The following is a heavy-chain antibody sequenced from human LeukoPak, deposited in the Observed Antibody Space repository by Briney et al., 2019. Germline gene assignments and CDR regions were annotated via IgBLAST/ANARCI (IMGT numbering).Heavy chain of an antibody. CDR2: IPAYNGTT. D-gene: IGHD6-13*01. J-gene: IGHJ4*02. V-gene: IGHV1-18*01. CDR1: GYTFTSYG. Sequence: GAAVKVSCKASGYTFTSYGISGVGQAPGQGVEGMGLIPAYNGTTYSEQQLPGSVTTTTDPSTATAYLQLRSLRSDATAVYYCASTVSAAGIISLDYWGQGTLVTVSS. CDR3: ASTVSAAGIISLDY.